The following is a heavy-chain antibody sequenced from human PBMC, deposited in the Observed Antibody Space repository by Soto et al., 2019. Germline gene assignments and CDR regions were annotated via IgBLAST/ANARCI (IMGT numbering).Heavy chain of an antibody. V-gene: IGHV4-34*01. CDR3: ANRYGGYGFDS. D-gene: IGHD5-12*01. J-gene: IGHJ5*01. CDR2: INHSGST. Sequence: SETLSLTCAVYGGSFSGYYWSWIRQPPGKGLEWIGEINHSGSTNYNPSLKSRVTISVDTSKNQFSLKLSSVTAADTAVYYCANRYGGYGFDSWGQGTLVTVSS. CDR1: GGSFSGYY.